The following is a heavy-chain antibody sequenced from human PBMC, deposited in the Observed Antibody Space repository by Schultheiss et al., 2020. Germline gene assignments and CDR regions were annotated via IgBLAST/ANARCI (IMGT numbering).Heavy chain of an antibody. CDR1: GGSISSGGYY. D-gene: IGHD5-18*01. CDR3: ARVNPFSPRYSYGNDAFDV. J-gene: IGHJ3*01. CDR2: IYYSGST. Sequence: SETLSLTCTVSGGSISSGGYYWSWIRQHPGKVLEWIGYIYYSGSTYYNPSLKSRVTISVDTSKNQFSLQLNSVTPEDTAIYYCARVNPFSPRYSYGNDAFDVWGQGTMGTVSS. V-gene: IGHV4-31*03.